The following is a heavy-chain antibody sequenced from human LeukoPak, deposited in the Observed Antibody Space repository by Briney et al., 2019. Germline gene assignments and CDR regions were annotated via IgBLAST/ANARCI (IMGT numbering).Heavy chain of an antibody. CDR1: GGDFSSFD. V-gene: IGHV1-69*06. CDR3: ARGAAMDV. D-gene: IGHD2-2*01. J-gene: IGHJ3*01. CDR2: TIPVFGTS. Sequence: GSSVKVSCKTSGGDFSSFDFNWVRQAPGQGLEWMGGTIPVFGTSNPAQKFQDRVTITADTSTSTVYMELNSLRSDDTAVYFCARGAAMDVWGQGTMVSVS.